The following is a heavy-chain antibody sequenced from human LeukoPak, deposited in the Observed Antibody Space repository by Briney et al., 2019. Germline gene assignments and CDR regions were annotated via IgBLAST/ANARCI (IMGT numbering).Heavy chain of an antibody. J-gene: IGHJ4*02. CDR2: INPNSGGT. D-gene: IGHD1-26*01. CDR1: GYTFTGYY. CDR3: ARESGSYHGNDY. V-gene: IGHV1-2*06. Sequence: GASVKVSCKASGYTFTGYYMHWVRQAPGQGLEWMGRINPNSGGTNYAQKFQGRVTMTRDTSISTAYMELSRLGSDDTAVFYCARESGSYHGNDYWGQGTLVTVSS.